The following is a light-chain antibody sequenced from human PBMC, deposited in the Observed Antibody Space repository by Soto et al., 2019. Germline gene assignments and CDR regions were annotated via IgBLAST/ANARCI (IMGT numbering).Light chain of an antibody. V-gene: IGKV3-20*01. CDR1: QSVSSSY. Sequence: EIVLTQSPGTLSLSPGERATLSCRASQSVSSSYLAWYQQKPGQAPRLLIYGASSRATGIPDRFSGSGSGTDFTLTISRLEPEDFAVYYCQQYGSSSSYTFDQGTKLEIK. J-gene: IGKJ2*01. CDR3: QQYGSSSSYT. CDR2: GAS.